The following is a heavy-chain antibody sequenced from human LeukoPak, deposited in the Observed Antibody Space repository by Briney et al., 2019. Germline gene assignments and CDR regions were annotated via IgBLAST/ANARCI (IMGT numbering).Heavy chain of an antibody. CDR3: ARTGYGSGSYSMYNWFDP. Sequence: SETLSLTCTVSGGSISSYYWSWIRQPAGKGLEWIGRIYTSGSTNYNPSLKSRVTMLVDTSKNQFSLKLSSVTAADTAVYYCARTGYGSGSYSMYNWFDPWGQGTLVTVSS. V-gene: IGHV4-4*07. J-gene: IGHJ5*02. CDR1: GGSISSYY. D-gene: IGHD3-10*01. CDR2: IYTSGST.